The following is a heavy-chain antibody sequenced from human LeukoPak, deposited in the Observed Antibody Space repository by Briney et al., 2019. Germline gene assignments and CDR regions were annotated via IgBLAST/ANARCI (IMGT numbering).Heavy chain of an antibody. V-gene: IGHV4-59*01. CDR1: GGSITNYY. Sequence: PSETLSLTCTVSGGSITNYYWSWIRQPPGKGLEWIGFSYYNGNTNYNPSLKSRVTISVDMSKNQFSLSLRSVTAADTAVYYCARAGGSYQVFDQWGQGTLVTVSS. D-gene: IGHD1-26*01. CDR3: ARAGGSYQVFDQ. CDR2: SYYNGNT. J-gene: IGHJ4*02.